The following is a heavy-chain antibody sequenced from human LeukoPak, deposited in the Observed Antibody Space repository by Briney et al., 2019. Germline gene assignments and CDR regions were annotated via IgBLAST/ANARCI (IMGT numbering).Heavy chain of an antibody. J-gene: IGHJ4*02. D-gene: IGHD3-3*01. CDR3: ARDGDLTIFGVVIRGPFGY. CDR1: GGTFSSYA. CDR2: ITPIFGTA. V-gene: IGHV1-69*13. Sequence: ASVKVSCKASGGTFSSYAISWVRQAPGQGLEWMGGITPIFGTANYAQKFQGRVTITADESTSTACMELSSLRSEDTAVYYCARDGDLTIFGVVIRGPFGYWGQGTLVTVSS.